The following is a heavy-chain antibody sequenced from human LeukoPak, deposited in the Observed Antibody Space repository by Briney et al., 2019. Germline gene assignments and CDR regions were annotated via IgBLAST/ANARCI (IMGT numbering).Heavy chain of an antibody. CDR3: ARAHSVDDYYYYGMDV. D-gene: IGHD5-12*01. V-gene: IGHV1-8*01. Sequence: WASVKVSCKASGYTFTSCDINWVRQATGQGLEWMGWMNPNSGNTGYAQKFQGRVTMTRNTSISTAYMELSSLRSEDTAVYYCARAHSVDDYYYYGMDVWGQGTTVTVSS. CDR2: MNPNSGNT. CDR1: GYTFTSCD. J-gene: IGHJ6*02.